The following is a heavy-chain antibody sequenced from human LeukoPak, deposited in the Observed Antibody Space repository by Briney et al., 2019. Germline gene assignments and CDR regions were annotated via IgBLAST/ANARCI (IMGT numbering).Heavy chain of an antibody. Sequence: GGSLRLSCAASGFAVNSNYMSWVRQAPGKGLEWVSVISSAGTTFYADSVKGRLSISRDNSKNTLYLHMDSLRAEDTAVYYCAGGVLPYYFDYWGQGTLVTVST. J-gene: IGHJ4*02. CDR3: AGGVLPYYFDY. V-gene: IGHV3-66*01. D-gene: IGHD3-3*01. CDR2: ISSAGTT. CDR1: GFAVNSNY.